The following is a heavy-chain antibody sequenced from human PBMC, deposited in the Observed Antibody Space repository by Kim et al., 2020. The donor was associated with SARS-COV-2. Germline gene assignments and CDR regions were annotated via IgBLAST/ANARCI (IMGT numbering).Heavy chain of an antibody. V-gene: IGHV3-48*03. Sequence: GGSLRLSCAASGFTFSSYEMNWVRQAPGKGLEWVSYISSSGSTIYYADSVKGRFTISRDNAKNSLYLQMNSLRAEDTAVYYCARDLTTTVMGWGQGTLVTVSS. J-gene: IGHJ4*02. D-gene: IGHD4-17*01. CDR1: GFTFSSYE. CDR3: ARDLTTTVMG. CDR2: ISSSGSTI.